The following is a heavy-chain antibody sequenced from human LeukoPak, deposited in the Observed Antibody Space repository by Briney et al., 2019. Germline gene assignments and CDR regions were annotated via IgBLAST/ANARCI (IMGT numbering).Heavy chain of an antibody. CDR3: ARDKGPYYFDQ. CDR2: IWNDGSQK. V-gene: IGHV3-33*01. J-gene: IGHJ4*02. CDR1: GFTFSSYG. Sequence: RSLRLSCVASGFTFSSYGMHWVRQAPGKGLEWVAVIWNDGSQKYYADSVKGRFTISRDNSKNTLYLQMNSLRAEDTAVYYCARDKGPYYFDQWGQGTLLTVSS.